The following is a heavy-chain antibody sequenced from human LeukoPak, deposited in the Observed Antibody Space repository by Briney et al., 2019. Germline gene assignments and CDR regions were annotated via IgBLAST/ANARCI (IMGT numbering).Heavy chain of an antibody. J-gene: IGHJ6*04. CDR1: GFTFRSYA. V-gene: IGHV3-64D*06. CDR3: AKAGSGSYYKSRSGMDV. CDR2: ISSNGGST. Sequence: GGSLRLSCSASGFTFRSYAMHWVRQAPGKGLEYVSAISSNGGSTNYADSVKDRFTISRDNSKNTLYLQMSSLRAEDTAVYYCAKAGSGSYYKSRSGMDVWGKGTTVIVSS. D-gene: IGHD3-10*01.